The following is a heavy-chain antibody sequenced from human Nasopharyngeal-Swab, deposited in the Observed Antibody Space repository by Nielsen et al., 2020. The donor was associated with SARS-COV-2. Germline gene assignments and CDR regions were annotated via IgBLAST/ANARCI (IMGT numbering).Heavy chain of an antibody. CDR2: IYPGDSDT. V-gene: IGHV5-51*01. J-gene: IGHJ3*02. CDR1: GYSFTSYW. CDR3: ARQSGSYYDIADAFDI. D-gene: IGHD1-26*01. Sequence: GESLTISCKGSGYSFTSYWIGWVRPMPGKGLEWMGIIYPGDSDTRYSPSFQGQVTISADKSISTAYLQWSSLKASDTAMYYCARQSGSYYDIADAFDIWGQGTMVTVSS.